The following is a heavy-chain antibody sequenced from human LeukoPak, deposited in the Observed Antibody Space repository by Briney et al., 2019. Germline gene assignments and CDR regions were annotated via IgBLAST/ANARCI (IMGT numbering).Heavy chain of an antibody. CDR1: GGSISSSSYY. CDR2: IYYSGST. J-gene: IGHJ5*02. CDR3: ARFSGTSKGDWLDP. Sequence: SETLSLTCTVSGGSISSSSYYWGWIRQPPGKGLEWIGSIYYSGSTYYNPSLKSRVTISVDTSKNQFSPKLSSVTAADTAVYYCARFSGTSKGDWLDPWGQGTLVTVSS. V-gene: IGHV4-39*01. D-gene: IGHD1-1*01.